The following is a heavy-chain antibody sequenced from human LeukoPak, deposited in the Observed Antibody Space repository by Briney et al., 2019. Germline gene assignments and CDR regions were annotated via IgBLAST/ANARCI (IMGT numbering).Heavy chain of an antibody. D-gene: IGHD6-13*01. CDR2: IYPGDPDT. Sequence: GESLKISCKGSGSSFTSYWIGWVRQLPGKGLEWMGIIYPGDPDTRYSPSFQGQVTISADKSISTAYLQWSSLKASDTAMYYCARSVVIAAAGWMDVWGKGTTVTVSS. CDR3: ARSVVIAAAGWMDV. CDR1: GSSFTSYW. J-gene: IGHJ6*04. V-gene: IGHV5-51*01.